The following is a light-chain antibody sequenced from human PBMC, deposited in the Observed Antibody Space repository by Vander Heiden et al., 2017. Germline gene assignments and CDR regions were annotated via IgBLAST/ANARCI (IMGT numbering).Light chain of an antibody. CDR1: QSVLYSSNNKNY. CDR2: WAS. J-gene: IGKJ2*01. V-gene: IGKV4-1*01. CDR3: QQYYINPYN. Sequence: DIVMTQSPDSLAVSLGERATINCKSSQSVLYSSNNKNYLAWYQQKPGQPPKLLIYWASTRESGVPDRFSGSGSGTDFTLTISSLQAEDVAVYWCQQYYINPYNFGQGTKLEIK.